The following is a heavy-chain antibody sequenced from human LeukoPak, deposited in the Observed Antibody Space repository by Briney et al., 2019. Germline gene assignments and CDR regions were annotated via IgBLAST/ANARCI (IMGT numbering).Heavy chain of an antibody. Sequence: GGSLRLSCAASGFTLRSYSMNWVRQAPGKGLEWVSYISYDSSTIQYADSVKGRFTISRDNGKNSLYLQMNSLRAEDTAVYYCARDLTTVTTLWGQGTLVTVSS. CDR2: ISYDSSTI. CDR1: GFTLRSYS. CDR3: ARDLTTVTTL. D-gene: IGHD4-17*01. J-gene: IGHJ4*02. V-gene: IGHV3-48*04.